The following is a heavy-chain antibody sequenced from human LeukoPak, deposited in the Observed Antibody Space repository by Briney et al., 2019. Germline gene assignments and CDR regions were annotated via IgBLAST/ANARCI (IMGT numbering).Heavy chain of an antibody. V-gene: IGHV3-53*01. CDR2: LYSGGSI. CDR1: GLXVSSNY. J-gene: IGHJ4*02. D-gene: IGHD3-10*01. CDR3: ARDPSRGLYYFDH. Sequence: PGGSLRLSCAASGLXVSSNYMSWVRQAPGKGLKWVSALYSGGSIYYADSVKGRFSISRDNSKNTLFLQMNSLRAEDTAVYYCARDPSRGLYYFDHWGQGTLVTVSS.